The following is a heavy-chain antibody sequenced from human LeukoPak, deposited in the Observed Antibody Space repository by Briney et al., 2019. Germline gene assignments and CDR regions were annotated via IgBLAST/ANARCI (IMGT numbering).Heavy chain of an antibody. CDR3: ARGGQLGGYFQH. CDR2: IYHSGST. Sequence: SETLSLTCTVSGYSISSGYYWGWIRQPPGKGLEWIGSIYHSGSTYYNPSLKSRVTISVDTSKNQFSLQLNSVTPEDTAVYYCARGGQLGGYFQHWGQGTLVTVSS. CDR1: GYSISSGYY. J-gene: IGHJ1*01. D-gene: IGHD6-6*01. V-gene: IGHV4-38-2*02.